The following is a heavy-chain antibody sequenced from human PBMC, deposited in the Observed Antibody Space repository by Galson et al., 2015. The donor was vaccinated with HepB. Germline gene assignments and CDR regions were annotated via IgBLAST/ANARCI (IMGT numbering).Heavy chain of an antibody. CDR3: AKDSGFGGEDY. D-gene: IGHD3-16*01. Sequence: SLRLSCAAPGFTFYVYTMNWVRQAPGKGLEWVSAVRGSGTGTWYADSVKGRFTISRDDSKNTVFLQMNSLRAEDTAIYYCAKDSGFGGEDYWGQGVLVTVSS. J-gene: IGHJ4*02. CDR1: GFTFYVYT. V-gene: IGHV3-23*01. CDR2: VRGSGTGT.